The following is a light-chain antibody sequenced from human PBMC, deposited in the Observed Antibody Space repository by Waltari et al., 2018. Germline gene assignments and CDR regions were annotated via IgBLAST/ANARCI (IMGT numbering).Light chain of an antibody. CDR2: KDT. V-gene: IGLV3-25*03. CDR1: ALATQY. J-gene: IGLJ2*01. CDR3: QSVDSSASYVI. Sequence: SYDLTQTPSVSVSPGQTARITCSGDALATQYAHWYQQKAGQAPVVMIYKDTQRPSGIPERFSGSSSGTTVTLTIRGVQAEDEADYYCQSVDSSASYVIFGGGTKLTVL.